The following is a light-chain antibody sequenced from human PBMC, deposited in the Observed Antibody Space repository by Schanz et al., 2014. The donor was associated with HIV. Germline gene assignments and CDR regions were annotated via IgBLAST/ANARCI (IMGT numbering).Light chain of an antibody. CDR3: SSFTSSFTYV. Sequence: QSALTQPRSVSGSPGQSVTISCTGTSSDVGDYNYVSWYQQHPGKAPKLMIFDVTERPSGVPDRLSGSKSGNTASLTISGLQADDEADYYCSSFTSSFTYVFGTGTKLTVL. CDR1: SSDVGDYNY. J-gene: IGLJ1*01. V-gene: IGLV2-11*01. CDR2: DVT.